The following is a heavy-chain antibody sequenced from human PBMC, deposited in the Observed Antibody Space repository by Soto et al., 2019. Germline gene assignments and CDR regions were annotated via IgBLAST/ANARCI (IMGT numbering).Heavy chain of an antibody. J-gene: IGHJ6*02. CDR1: GYTLTELS. D-gene: IGHD6-6*01. CDR3: ATDQSSSSYYYYYYGMDV. CDR2: FDPEDGET. Sequence: GASVKVSCKVSGYTLTELSMHWVRQAPGKGLEWMGGFDPEDGETIYPQKFQGRVTMTEDTSTDTAYMELSSLRSEDTAVYYCATDQSSSSYYYYYYGMDVWGQGTTVTVSS. V-gene: IGHV1-24*01.